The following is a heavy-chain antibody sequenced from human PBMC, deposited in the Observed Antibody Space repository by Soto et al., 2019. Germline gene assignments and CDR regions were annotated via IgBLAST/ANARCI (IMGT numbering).Heavy chain of an antibody. CDR2: ISTSSSDT. J-gene: IGHJ4*02. Sequence: GGSLRLSCVASGFTFSNYAMNWVRQAPGKGLEWVSAISTSSSDTYYADSVKVRFTISRDNSKNTLYLQMNSLRVEDTAFYYCAKGLGTINRGAPDYWGQGTLVTVSS. D-gene: IGHD3-10*01. CDR3: AKGLGTINRGAPDY. V-gene: IGHV3-23*01. CDR1: GFTFSNYA.